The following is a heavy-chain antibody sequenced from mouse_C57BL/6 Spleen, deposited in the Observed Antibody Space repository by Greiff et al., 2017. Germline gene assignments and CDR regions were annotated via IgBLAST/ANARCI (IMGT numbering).Heavy chain of an antibody. Sequence: EVQLQQSGPVLVKPGASVKMSCKASGYTFTDYYMNWVKQSHGKSLEWIGVINPYNGGTSYNQKFKGKATLTVDKSSSTAYMELNSLTSEDSAVYYCARRTGTQFLFAYWGQGTLVTVSA. CDR2: INPYNGGT. CDR3: ARRTGTQFLFAY. D-gene: IGHD4-1*01. CDR1: GYTFTDYY. J-gene: IGHJ3*01. V-gene: IGHV1-19*01.